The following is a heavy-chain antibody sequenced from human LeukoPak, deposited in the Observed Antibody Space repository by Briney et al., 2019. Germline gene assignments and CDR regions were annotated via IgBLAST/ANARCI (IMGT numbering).Heavy chain of an antibody. J-gene: IGHJ4*02. D-gene: IGHD3-10*01. Sequence: SETLSLTCTVSGGSISSYYWSWIRQPPGKGLEWIGYIYYSGSTNYNPSLKSRVTISVDTSKNQFSLKLSSVTAADTAVYYCARHYYGSGSYSHHFDYWGQGTPVTVSS. CDR3: ARHYYGSGSYSHHFDY. V-gene: IGHV4-59*01. CDR2: IYYSGST. CDR1: GGSISSYY.